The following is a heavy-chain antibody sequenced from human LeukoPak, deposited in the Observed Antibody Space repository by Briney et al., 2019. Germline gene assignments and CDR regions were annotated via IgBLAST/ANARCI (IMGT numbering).Heavy chain of an antibody. CDR1: GYTFTSYG. J-gene: IGHJ4*02. D-gene: IGHD6-19*01. V-gene: IGHV1-18*01. Sequence: ASVKVSCKASGYTFTSYGISWVRQAPGQGLEGMGWISAYNGNTNYAQKLQGRVTMTTDTSTSTAYMELRSLRSDDTAVYCCARVRYSSGWPLFDYWGQGTLVTVSS. CDR3: ARVRYSSGWPLFDY. CDR2: ISAYNGNT.